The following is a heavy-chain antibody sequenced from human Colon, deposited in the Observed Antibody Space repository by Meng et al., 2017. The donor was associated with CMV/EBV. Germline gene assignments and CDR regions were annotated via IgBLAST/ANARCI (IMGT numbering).Heavy chain of an antibody. CDR3: VIAIIAAGPYYFDY. CDR2: INPNSGGT. CDR1: GYTFTGHY. D-gene: IGHD6-6*01. V-gene: IGHV1-2*02. Sequence: ASVKVSCKASGYTFTGHYIHWVRQAPGQGLEWMGWINPNSGGTNYAQKFQGRVTMTRDTSISTAYMELSRLRSDDTAMYYCVIAIIAAGPYYFDYWGQGTLVTVSS. J-gene: IGHJ4*02.